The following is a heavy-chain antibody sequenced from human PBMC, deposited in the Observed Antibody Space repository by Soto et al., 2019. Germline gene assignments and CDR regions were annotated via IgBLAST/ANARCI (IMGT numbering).Heavy chain of an antibody. V-gene: IGHV3-30*18. J-gene: IGHJ4*02. CDR2: ISYDGSNK. Sequence: PGGSLRLSCAASGFTFSSYGMHWVRQAPGKGLEWVAVISYDGSNKYYADSVKGRFTISRDNSKNTLYLQMNSLRAEDTAVYYCAKDPSSSWTPRYYFDYWGQGTLVTVSS. D-gene: IGHD6-13*01. CDR1: GFTFSSYG. CDR3: AKDPSSSWTPRYYFDY.